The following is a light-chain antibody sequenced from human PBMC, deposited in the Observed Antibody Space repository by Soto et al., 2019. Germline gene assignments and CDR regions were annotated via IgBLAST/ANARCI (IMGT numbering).Light chain of an antibody. CDR2: TNN. CDR3: AVWDDSLNGLV. J-gene: IGLJ2*01. CDR1: SSNIGSNT. V-gene: IGLV1-44*01. Sequence: QAVVTQPPSASGTPGQRVTISCSGSSSNIGSNTVSWYQHLPGTAPKLLIYTNNQRPSWVPDRFSGSKSGTSASLAISGLQSEDESDFYCAVWDDSLNGLVFGGGTQLTVL.